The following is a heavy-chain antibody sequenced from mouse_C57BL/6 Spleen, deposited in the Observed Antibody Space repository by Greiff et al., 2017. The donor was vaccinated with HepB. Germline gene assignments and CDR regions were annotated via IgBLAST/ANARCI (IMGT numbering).Heavy chain of an antibody. D-gene: IGHD5-1*01. CDR2: IYPSDSET. V-gene: IGHV1-61*01. J-gene: IGHJ3*01. CDR1: GYTFTSYW. CDR3: ARMYPRFAY. Sequence: QVQLKQPGAELVRPGSSVKLSCKASGYTFTSYWMDWVKQRPGQGLEWIGNIYPSDSETHYNQKFKDKATLTVDKSSSTAYMQLSSLTSEDSAVYYCARMYPRFAYWGQGTLVTVSA.